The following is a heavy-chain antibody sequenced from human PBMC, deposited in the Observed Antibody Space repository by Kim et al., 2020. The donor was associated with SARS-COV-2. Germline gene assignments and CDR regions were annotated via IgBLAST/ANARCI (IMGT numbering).Heavy chain of an antibody. CDR2: IYYSGST. CDR3: ARGGSYYYDSSGYFAEYFQH. CDR1: GGSISSGGYY. D-gene: IGHD3-22*01. J-gene: IGHJ1*01. Sequence: SETLSLTCTVSGGSISSGGYYWSWIRQHPGKGLEWIGYIYYSGSTYYNPSLKSRVTISVDTSKNQFSLKLSSVTAADTAVYYCARGGSYYYDSSGYFAEYFQHWGQGTLVTVSS. V-gene: IGHV4-31*03.